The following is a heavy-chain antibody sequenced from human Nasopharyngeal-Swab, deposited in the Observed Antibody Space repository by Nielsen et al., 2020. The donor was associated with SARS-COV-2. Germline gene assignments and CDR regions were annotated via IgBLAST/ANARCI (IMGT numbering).Heavy chain of an antibody. CDR3: ASRKYYYDSSGYFNYYYYYGMDV. J-gene: IGHJ6*02. CDR1: GGSFSGYY. Sequence: SETLSLTCAVYGGSFSGYYWSWIRQPPGKGLEWIREINHSGSTNYNPSLKGRVTISVDTSKNQFSLKLSSVTAADTAVYYCASRKYYYDSSGYFNYYYYYGMDVWGQGTTVTVSS. D-gene: IGHD3-22*01. V-gene: IGHV4-34*01. CDR2: INHSGST.